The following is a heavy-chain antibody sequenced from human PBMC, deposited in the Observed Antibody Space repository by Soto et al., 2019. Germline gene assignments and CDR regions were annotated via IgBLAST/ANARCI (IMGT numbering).Heavy chain of an antibody. CDR3: AKDRVDYGDYRGLDY. Sequence: EVQLLESGGGLVQPGGSLRLSCAASGFTFSSYAMTWVRQAPGKGLEWVSAISGSGTNRYYADAVKGRFTISRDNSKNTLYLQMNSLRAEDTAGHYCAKDRVDYGDYRGLDYGGQGTLVTVSS. V-gene: IGHV3-23*01. J-gene: IGHJ4*02. CDR1: GFTFSSYA. D-gene: IGHD4-17*01. CDR2: ISGSGTNR.